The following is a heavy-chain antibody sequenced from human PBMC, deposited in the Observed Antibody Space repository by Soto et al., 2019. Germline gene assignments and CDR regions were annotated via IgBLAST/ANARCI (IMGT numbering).Heavy chain of an antibody. Sequence: QVQLVESGGGVVQPGRSLRLSCAASGFTFSSYAMHWVRQAPGKGLEWVAVISYDGSNKYYADSVKGRFTISRDNYKNTLYLQMNRLRAEDTAVYYCARESGFGDYSFDYCGQGNLVTVSS. CDR2: ISYDGSNK. V-gene: IGHV3-30-3*01. J-gene: IGHJ4*02. D-gene: IGHD3-16*01. CDR3: ARESGFGDYSFDY. CDR1: GFTFSSYA.